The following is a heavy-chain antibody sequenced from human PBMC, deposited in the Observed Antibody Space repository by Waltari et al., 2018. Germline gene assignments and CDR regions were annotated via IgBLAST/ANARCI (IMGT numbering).Heavy chain of an antibody. Sequence: QVQLQESGPGLVKPSETLSLTCTVSGGSISSYYWSWIRQPPGKGLEWIGYIYYRRSTNYNPSLKSRVTISVDTSKNQFSLKLSSVTAADTAVYYCARQVVDDSAPGAAFDIWGQGTMVTVSS. V-gene: IGHV4-59*08. D-gene: IGHD3-22*01. CDR1: GGSISSYY. CDR2: IYYRRST. CDR3: ARQVVDDSAPGAAFDI. J-gene: IGHJ3*02.